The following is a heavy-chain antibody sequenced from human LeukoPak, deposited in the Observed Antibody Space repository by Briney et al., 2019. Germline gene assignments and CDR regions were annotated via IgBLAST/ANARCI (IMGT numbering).Heavy chain of an antibody. V-gene: IGHV3-48*01. J-gene: IGHJ4*02. CDR3: ARELAVDY. D-gene: IGHD3-3*02. CDR2: ISSSSSTI. CDR1: GFTFSSYS. Sequence: PGGSLRLSCAASGFTFSSYSMNWVRQAPGEGLEWVSYISSSSSTIYYADSVKGRFTISRDNAKNSLYLQMNSLRAEDTAVYYCARELAVDYWGQGTLVTVSS.